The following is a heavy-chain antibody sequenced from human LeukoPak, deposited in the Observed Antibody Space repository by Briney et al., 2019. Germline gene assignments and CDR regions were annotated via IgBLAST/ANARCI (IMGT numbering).Heavy chain of an antibody. Sequence: ASLKVSCKASGYTFTGYYMHWVRQAPGQGLEWMGWINPNSGGTNYAQKFQGRVTMTRDTSISTAYMELSRLRSDDTAVYYCARTPRNGYIEGYWGQGTLVTVSS. CDR1: GYTFTGYY. V-gene: IGHV1-2*02. D-gene: IGHD5-24*01. CDR3: ARTPRNGYIEGY. J-gene: IGHJ4*02. CDR2: INPNSGGT.